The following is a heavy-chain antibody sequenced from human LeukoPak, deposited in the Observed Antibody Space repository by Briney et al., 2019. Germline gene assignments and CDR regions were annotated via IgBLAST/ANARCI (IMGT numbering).Heavy chain of an antibody. CDR2: ISASANST. V-gene: IGHV3-23*01. D-gene: IGHD2-2*01. J-gene: IGHJ3*02. Sequence: GGSLTLSCAASGFTFDIYAMTWVRQAPGKGPDWVSGISASANSTYYADSVKGRFIISRDNSKNTLFLQMNSLRVDDMAVYYCARGPSCTSTSCYVIGALDIWGLGTTVTVSS. CDR3: ARGPSCTSTSCYVIGALDI. CDR1: GFTFDIYA.